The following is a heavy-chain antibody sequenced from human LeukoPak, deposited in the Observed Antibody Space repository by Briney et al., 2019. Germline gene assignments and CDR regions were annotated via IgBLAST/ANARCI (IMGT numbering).Heavy chain of an antibody. CDR2: ISASGGST. V-gene: IGHV3-23*01. CDR3: AKDRYSNYEGYFDY. J-gene: IGHJ4*02. D-gene: IGHD4-11*01. CDR1: GFTFSSYA. Sequence: GGPLRLSCAASGFTFSSYAMSWVRQAPGKGLEWVSAISASGGSTYYADSVKGRFTISRDNSKNTLYLQMNSLRAEDTALYYCAKDRYSNYEGYFDYWGQGTLVTVSS.